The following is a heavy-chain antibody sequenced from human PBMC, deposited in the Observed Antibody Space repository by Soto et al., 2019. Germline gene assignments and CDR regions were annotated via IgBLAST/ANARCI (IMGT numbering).Heavy chain of an antibody. CDR2: LIPIFGTA. J-gene: IGHJ4*02. Sequence: ASVKVSCKASGGTFSSYAISWVRQAPGQGLEWMGGLIPIFGTANYAQKFQGRVTITADESTSTAYMEPSSLRSEDTAVYYCARVARRYSSGTSTFDYWGQGTLVTVSS. V-gene: IGHV1-69*13. CDR3: ARVARRYSSGTSTFDY. CDR1: GGTFSSYA. D-gene: IGHD2-2*01.